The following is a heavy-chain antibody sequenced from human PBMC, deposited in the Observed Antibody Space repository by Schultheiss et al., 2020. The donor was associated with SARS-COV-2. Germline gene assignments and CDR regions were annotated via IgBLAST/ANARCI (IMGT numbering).Heavy chain of an antibody. J-gene: IGHJ4*02. D-gene: IGHD2-2*01. CDR3: ARADCSSSSCSSFGH. CDR1: GFTFTTYA. Sequence: GESLKISCAASGFTFTTYAMTWVRQAPGKGLEWVSSISSSSSYIYYADSVKGRFTIARDNAKNSLYLQMDSLRDEDTAVYYCARADCSSSSCSSFGHWGQGTLVTVSS. V-gene: IGHV3-21*01. CDR2: ISSSSSYI.